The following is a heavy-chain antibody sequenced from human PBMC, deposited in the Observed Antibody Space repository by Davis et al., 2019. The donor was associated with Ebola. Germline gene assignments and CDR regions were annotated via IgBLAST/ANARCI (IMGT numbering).Heavy chain of an antibody. D-gene: IGHD3-10*01. Sequence: SLKISCAASGFTFDDYAMHWVRQAPGKGLEWVSGISWNSGSIGYADSVKGRFTISRDNAKNSLYLQMNSLRAEDMALYYCAKDDGRTMVQGAPDYWGQGTLVTVSS. CDR2: ISWNSGSI. CDR1: GFTFDDYA. V-gene: IGHV3-9*03. J-gene: IGHJ4*02. CDR3: AKDDGRTMVQGAPDY.